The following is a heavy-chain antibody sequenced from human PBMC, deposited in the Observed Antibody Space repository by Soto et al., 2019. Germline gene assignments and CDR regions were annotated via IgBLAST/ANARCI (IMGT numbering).Heavy chain of an antibody. CDR3: ARVASYGDDYFDY. CDR2: ITYDGSNK. CDR1: ESIFRGYG. V-gene: IGHV3-30*12. J-gene: IGHJ4*02. D-gene: IGHD4-17*01. Sequence: GGSLRLSCAAPESIFRGYGMHWVRQAPGKGLEWVAVITYDGSNKYYADAVKGRFTISRDNAKNSLYLQMNSLRAEDTAVYYCARVASYGDDYFDYWGQGTLVTVSS.